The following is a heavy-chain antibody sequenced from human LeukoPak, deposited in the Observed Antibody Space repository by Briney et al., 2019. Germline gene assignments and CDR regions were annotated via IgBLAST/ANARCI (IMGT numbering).Heavy chain of an antibody. V-gene: IGHV3-66*02. D-gene: IGHD3-10*01. CDR2: IYSGGGT. Sequence: GGSLRLSRAPSGLTVSSNYMSWVRQAPGKGLEWVSDIYSGGGTYYADYLKGRFTISRAKSKNTLYLQMNSRRAEDTAVYYCARDHIILRGSGSYYIVYWGQGTLVTVSS. CDR1: GLTVSSNY. CDR3: ARDHIILRGSGSYYIVY. J-gene: IGHJ4*02.